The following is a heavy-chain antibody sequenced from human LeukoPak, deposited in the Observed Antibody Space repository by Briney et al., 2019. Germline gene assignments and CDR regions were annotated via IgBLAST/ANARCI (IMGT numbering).Heavy chain of an antibody. Sequence: GGSLRLSCAASGFTFSSYAMHWVRQAPGKGLEWVANIKQDGSEKYYVDSVKGRFTISRDNAKNSLYLQMNSLRAEDTAVYYCARAWYYDYVWGSYRSNYYYYMDVWGKGTTVTISS. D-gene: IGHD3-16*02. CDR3: ARAWYYDYVWGSYRSNYYYYMDV. V-gene: IGHV3-7*01. J-gene: IGHJ6*03. CDR2: IKQDGSEK. CDR1: GFTFSSYA.